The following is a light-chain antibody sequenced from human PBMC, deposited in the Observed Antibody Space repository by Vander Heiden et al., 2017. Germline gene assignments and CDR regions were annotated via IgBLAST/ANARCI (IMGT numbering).Light chain of an antibody. J-gene: IGLJ1*01. CDR3: CSYAGRRRV. V-gene: IGLV2-11*01. CDR1: SSDVGGYNY. Sequence: QSALTQPRSVSGSPGQSVTISCTGTSSDVGGYNYVSWYQQHPGKAPKLMIYDVSKRPSEVPDRCSGSKSGNTASLTISGLQAEDEADYYCCSYAGRRRVFGTGTKVTVL. CDR2: DVS.